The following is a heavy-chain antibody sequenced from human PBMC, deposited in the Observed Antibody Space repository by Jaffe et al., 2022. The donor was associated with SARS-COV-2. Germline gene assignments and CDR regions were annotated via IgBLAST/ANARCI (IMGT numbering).Heavy chain of an antibody. Sequence: EVQLVESGGGLVQPGGSLRLSCAASGFTFSNYWMNWVRQVPGKGLVWVSRINSDGSSIAYADSVKGRFTISRDNAKNTLYLQMNSLRAEDTAVYYCARPGHCSGSRCWVYGMDVWGQGTTVTVSS. CDR3: ARPGHCSGSRCWVYGMDV. V-gene: IGHV3-74*01. D-gene: IGHD2-15*01. CDR1: GFTFSNYW. J-gene: IGHJ6*02. CDR2: INSDGSSI.